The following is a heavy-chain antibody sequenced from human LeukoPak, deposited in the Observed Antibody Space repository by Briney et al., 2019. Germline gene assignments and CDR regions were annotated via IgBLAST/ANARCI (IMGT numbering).Heavy chain of an antibody. CDR1: GFTLSRDS. V-gene: IGHV3-21*01. J-gene: IGHJ4*02. CDR3: ARLMRNSASDGYYYYYDY. Sequence: GGSLRLSWAASGFTLSRDSSNSARQAPGKGLEWVSSINTISSYIYYADSVKGRFTISRDNAKNSLSLQMNSLRVGDTAVYYGARLMRNSASDGYYYYYDYWGQGTLVTVSS. D-gene: IGHD3-3*01. CDR2: INTISSYI.